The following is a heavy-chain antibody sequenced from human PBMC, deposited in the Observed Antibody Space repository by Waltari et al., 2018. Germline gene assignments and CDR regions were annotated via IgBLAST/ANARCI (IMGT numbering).Heavy chain of an antibody. CDR1: GYTFTSYY. Sequence: QVQLEQSGAEVKKPGASVKVSCKSSGYTFTSYYIHWVRQAPGQGLEWVGIMNPSAGTTSYTQKLQGRVTMTRDTSTSTVYMDLSGLRSEDTAIYYCAREPSRGNNYYFDYWGQGTLVTVSS. J-gene: IGHJ4*02. CDR3: AREPSRGNNYYFDY. D-gene: IGHD1-1*01. V-gene: IGHV1-46*04. CDR2: MNPSAGTT.